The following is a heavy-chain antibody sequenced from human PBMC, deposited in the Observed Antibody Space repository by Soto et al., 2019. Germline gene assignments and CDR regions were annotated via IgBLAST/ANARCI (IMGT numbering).Heavy chain of an antibody. CDR2: ISAYNGNT. CDR1: GNTFTSYG. V-gene: IGHV1-18*01. CDR3: ARDEVDGDYGGYYFDY. J-gene: IGHJ4*02. Sequence: VQLVQSGAEVKKPGASEKVSCKASGNTFTSYGISWVRQAPGQGLEWMGWISAYNGNTNYAQKLQGRVTMTTDTSTSTAYMELRSLRSDDTAVYYCARDEVDGDYGGYYFDYWGQGTLVTVSS. D-gene: IGHD4-17*01.